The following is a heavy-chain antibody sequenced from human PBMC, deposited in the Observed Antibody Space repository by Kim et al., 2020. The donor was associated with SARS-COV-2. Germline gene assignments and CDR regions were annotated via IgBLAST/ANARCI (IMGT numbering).Heavy chain of an antibody. CDR1: GVSITSHY. J-gene: IGHJ4*01. D-gene: IGHD2-15*01. V-gene: IGHV4-59*11. Sequence: SETLSLTCTVSGVSITSHYWTWIRQPPGKGLEWIGNVFHSGSANYNPSLKSRVTMSVDTSKNQLSLQLSSMPAADTAVYYCAREGYFDGGSFFFFDYWG. CDR3: AREGYFDGGSFFFFDY. CDR2: VFHSGSA.